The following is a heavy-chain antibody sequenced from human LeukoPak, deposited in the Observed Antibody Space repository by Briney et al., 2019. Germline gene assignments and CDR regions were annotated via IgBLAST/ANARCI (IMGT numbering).Heavy chain of an antibody. J-gene: IGHJ4*02. CDR3: ARVTNSAIDY. CDR2: ISYDGSNK. D-gene: IGHD4-23*01. V-gene: IGHV3-30*04. Sequence: PGGSLRLSCAASGFTFSSYAMHWVRQAPGKGLEWVAVISYDGSNKYYADSVKGRFTISRDNSKNTLYLQMNSLRAEDTAVYYCARVTNSAIDYWGQGTLVTVSS. CDR1: GFTFSSYA.